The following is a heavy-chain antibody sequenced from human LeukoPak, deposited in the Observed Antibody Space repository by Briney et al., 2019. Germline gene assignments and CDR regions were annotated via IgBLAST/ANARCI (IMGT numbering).Heavy chain of an antibody. CDR1: GFTFSSYA. J-gene: IGHJ5*02. CDR2: ISGSGGST. D-gene: IGHD6-13*01. V-gene: IGHV3-23*01. Sequence: PGGSLRLSCAASGFTFSSYAMSWVRPAPGKGLEWASAISGSGGSTYYADSVKGRFTISRDNSKNTLYLQMNSLRAEDTAVYYCAKDLVAAADQGWFDPWGQGTLVTVSS. CDR3: AKDLVAAADQGWFDP.